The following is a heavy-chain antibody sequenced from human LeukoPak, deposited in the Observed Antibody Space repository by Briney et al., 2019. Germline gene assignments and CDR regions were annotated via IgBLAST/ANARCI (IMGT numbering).Heavy chain of an antibody. V-gene: IGHV1-46*01. D-gene: IGHD3-22*01. CDR1: GYTFTSYY. Sequence: ASVKVSCKASGYTFTSYYMHWVRQAPGQGLEWMGIINPSGGSTSYAQKFQGRVTMTRDTSTSTVYMELSSLRSEDTAVYYCARVSFDDSSGQTLDYWGQGTLVTVSS. J-gene: IGHJ4*02. CDR3: ARVSFDDSSGQTLDY. CDR2: INPSGGST.